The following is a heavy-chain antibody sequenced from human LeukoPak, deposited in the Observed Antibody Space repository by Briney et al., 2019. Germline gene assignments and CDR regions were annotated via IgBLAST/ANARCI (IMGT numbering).Heavy chain of an antibody. CDR1: GFTFSNYA. CDR3: AKVGEVAATRY. CDR2: ISGTGGSA. J-gene: IGHJ4*02. D-gene: IGHD2-15*01. V-gene: IGHV3-23*01. Sequence: PGGSLGLSCAASGFTFSNYAMSWVRQAPGKGLEWVSTISGTGGSAYYADSVKGRFTISRDNSKNTLYLQMNSLRAEDTAVYYCAKVGEVAATRYWGQGTLVTVSS.